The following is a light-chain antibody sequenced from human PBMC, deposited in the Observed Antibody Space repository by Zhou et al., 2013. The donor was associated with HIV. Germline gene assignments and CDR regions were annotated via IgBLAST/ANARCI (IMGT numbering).Light chain of an antibody. J-gene: IGKJ4*01. CDR3: QQYGSSVLT. V-gene: IGKV3D-20*01. CDR2: DAS. Sequence: EIVLTQSPATLSLSPGERATLSCGASQSVNSNYLAWYQQKPGLAPRLLIYDASNRATGIPDRFSGSGSGTDFTLTISRLEPEDFAVYYCQQYGSSVLTFGGGTKVEIK. CDR1: QSVNSNY.